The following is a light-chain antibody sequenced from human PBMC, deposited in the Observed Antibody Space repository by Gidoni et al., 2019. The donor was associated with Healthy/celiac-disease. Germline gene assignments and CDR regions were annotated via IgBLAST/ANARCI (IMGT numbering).Light chain of an antibody. V-gene: IGKV3-20*01. CDR3: QQYGSSPRYS. CDR2: CAS. J-gene: IGKJ2*03. Sequence: EIVSTQSPGTLSLSPGERATLSCRASQSVSSSYLAWYHQKPGQSPRLLIYCASSRATGIPDRFSGSGSGTDFTLTISRLEPEDFAVHYCQQYGSSPRYSFGQGTKLKIK. CDR1: QSVSSSY.